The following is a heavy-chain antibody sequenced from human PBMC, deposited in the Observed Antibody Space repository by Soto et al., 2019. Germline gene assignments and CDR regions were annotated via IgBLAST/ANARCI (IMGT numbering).Heavy chain of an antibody. CDR1: GGSISSYY. CDR2: IYYSGST. J-gene: IGHJ4*02. D-gene: IGHD4-17*01. V-gene: IGHV4-59*01. Sequence: QVQLQESGPGLVKPSETLSLTCTVSGGSISSYYWSWIRQPPGKGLEWIGYIYYSGSTNYNPSLKSRVTISVDTSKNQFSLKLSSVTAADTAVYYCAREGLRWHTRGYFDYWGQGTLVTVSS. CDR3: AREGLRWHTRGYFDY.